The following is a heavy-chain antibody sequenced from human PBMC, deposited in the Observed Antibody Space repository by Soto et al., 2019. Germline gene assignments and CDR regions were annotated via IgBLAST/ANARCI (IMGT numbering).Heavy chain of an antibody. J-gene: IGHJ4*02. Sequence: EVQLLESGGGLVQPGGSLRLSCAASGFTFNTYAMSWVRQAPGKGLEWVSALSGSGDSTYYADSVKGRFTISRDNSKNTLYLQMNSLRAEDTAVYYCAKGRPRGGSSPTGYYYWGQGTLVTVSS. V-gene: IGHV3-23*01. CDR3: AKGRPRGGSSPTGYYY. CDR2: LSGSGDST. CDR1: GFTFNTYA. D-gene: IGHD6-13*01.